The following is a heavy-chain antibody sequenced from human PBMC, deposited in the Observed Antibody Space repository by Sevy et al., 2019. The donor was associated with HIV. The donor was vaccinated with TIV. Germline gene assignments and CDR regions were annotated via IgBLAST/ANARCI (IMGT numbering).Heavy chain of an antibody. Sequence: SETLSLTCTVSGGSISSSSYYWGWIRQPPGQGLEWIGSIYYSGSTYYNPSLKSRVTISVDTSKNQFSLKLSSVTAADTAVYYCARHRDYYDSSGYYYLMNAFDIWGQGTMVTVSS. CDR1: GGSISSSSYY. CDR2: IYYSGST. J-gene: IGHJ3*02. CDR3: ARHRDYYDSSGYYYLMNAFDI. D-gene: IGHD3-22*01. V-gene: IGHV4-39*01.